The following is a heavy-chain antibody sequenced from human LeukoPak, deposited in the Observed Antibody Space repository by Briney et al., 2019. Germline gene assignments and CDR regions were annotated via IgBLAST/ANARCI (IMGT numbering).Heavy chain of an antibody. CDR3: ARDNRRVEALFDY. V-gene: IGHV3-48*02. CDR2: ISGSSSTI. D-gene: IGHD1-14*01. Sequence: GGSLRLSCAASGFTFSSYAMSWVRQAPGKGLEWVSYISGSSSTIYYADSVKGRFTISRDNAKNSLYLQMNSLRDEDTAVYYCARDNRRVEALFDYWGQGTLVTVSS. J-gene: IGHJ4*02. CDR1: GFTFSSYA.